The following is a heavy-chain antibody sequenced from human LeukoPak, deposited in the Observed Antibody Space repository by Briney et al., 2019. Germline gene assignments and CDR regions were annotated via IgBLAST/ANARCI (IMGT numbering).Heavy chain of an antibody. CDR2: TSDGGGNT. V-gene: IGHV3-23*01. CDR3: AIHSGWYFDY. D-gene: IGHD6-19*01. CDR1: GFTFSSYV. J-gene: IGHJ4*02. Sequence: GGSLRLSCAASGFTFSSYVVSWVRQAPGKGLEWVSSTSDGGGNTYYADSVKGRFTISRDNSKNTLYLQMNSLRAEDTAVYYCAIHSGWYFDYWGQGTLVTVSS.